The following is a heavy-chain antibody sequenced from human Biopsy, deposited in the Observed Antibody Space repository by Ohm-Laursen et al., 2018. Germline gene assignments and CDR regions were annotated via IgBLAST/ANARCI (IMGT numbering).Heavy chain of an antibody. D-gene: IGHD6-19*01. J-gene: IGHJ3*02. CDR3: AKHGNGWTGDDALHI. CDR2: ISYSGST. Sequence: SQTLSLTCPVSGGSISGSSWSWIRQAPGRGLEWVGYISYSGSTSNNPSLKSRITISVDTSKNQISLKVTSVTAADTAVYYCAKHGNGWTGDDALHIWGQGTMVTVSS. CDR1: GGSISGSS. V-gene: IGHV4-59*08.